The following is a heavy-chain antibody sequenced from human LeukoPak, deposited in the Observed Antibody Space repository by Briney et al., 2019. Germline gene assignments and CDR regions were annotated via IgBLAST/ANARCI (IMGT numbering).Heavy chain of an antibody. Sequence: GASVKVSCKASGGTFSSYAISWVRQAPGQGLEWMGGIIPIFGTANYAQKFQGRVTITADESTSTAYMELSSLRSEDTAVYYCAREMRDGYNFGLFDYWGQGTLVTVSS. V-gene: IGHV1-69*13. D-gene: IGHD5-24*01. CDR2: IIPIFGTA. CDR3: AREMRDGYNFGLFDY. J-gene: IGHJ4*02. CDR1: GGTFSSYA.